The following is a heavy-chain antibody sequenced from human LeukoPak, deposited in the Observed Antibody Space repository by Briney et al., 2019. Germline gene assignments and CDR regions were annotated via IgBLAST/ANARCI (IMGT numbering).Heavy chain of an antibody. CDR3: ARTSGYSYGYGFDY. CDR1: GYSISSYY. J-gene: IGHJ4*02. D-gene: IGHD5-18*01. Sequence: KASETLSLTCTVSGYSISSYYWSWIRQPPGKGLEWIGYIYYSGSTNYNPTLKSRVTISVDTSKNQFSLKLSSVTAADTAVYYCARTSGYSYGYGFDYWGQGTLVTVSS. CDR2: IYYSGST. V-gene: IGHV4-59*01.